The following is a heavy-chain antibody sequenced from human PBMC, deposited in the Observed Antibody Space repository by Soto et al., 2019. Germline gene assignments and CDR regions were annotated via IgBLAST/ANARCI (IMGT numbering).Heavy chain of an antibody. CDR3: ARGLWSFDY. CDR1: GFTFSSYG. V-gene: IGHV3-33*01. J-gene: IGHJ4*02. Sequence: QVQLVESGGGVVQPGGSVRLSCAASGFTFSSYGVHWVRQAPSKGLERVAVTWLDGSNKYYADSVKGRFTISRDNSKDALYLQMNSMRAEDTAVYYCARGLWSFDYWGQGNLVTVSS. CDR2: TWLDGSNK. D-gene: IGHD5-18*01.